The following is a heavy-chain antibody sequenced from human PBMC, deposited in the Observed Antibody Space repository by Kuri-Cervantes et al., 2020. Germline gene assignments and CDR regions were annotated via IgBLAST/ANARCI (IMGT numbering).Heavy chain of an antibody. J-gene: IGHJ4*02. Sequence: GESLKISCAASGFTFSSYGMHWVRQAPGKGLEWVAVIWYDGSNKYYADSVKGRFTISRDNSKNTLYLQMNSLRAEDTAVYYCAKGVLDYSGSWATFDCWGQGTLVTVSS. D-gene: IGHD6-13*01. CDR2: IWYDGSNK. CDR1: GFTFSSYG. CDR3: AKGVLDYSGSWATFDC. V-gene: IGHV3-33*06.